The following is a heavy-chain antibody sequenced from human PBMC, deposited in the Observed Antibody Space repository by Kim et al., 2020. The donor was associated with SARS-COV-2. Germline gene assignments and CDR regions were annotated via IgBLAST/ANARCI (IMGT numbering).Heavy chain of an antibody. CDR3: ARDETVVGATIPRDY. CDR1: GYTFTSYA. V-gene: IGHV1-3*01. CDR2: INAGNGNT. Sequence: ASVKVSCKASGYTFTSYAMHWVRQAPGQRLEWMGWINAGNGNTKYSQKFQGRVTITRDTSASTAYMELSSLRSEDTAVYYCARDETVVGATIPRDYWGQGTLVTVSS. J-gene: IGHJ4*02. D-gene: IGHD1-26*01.